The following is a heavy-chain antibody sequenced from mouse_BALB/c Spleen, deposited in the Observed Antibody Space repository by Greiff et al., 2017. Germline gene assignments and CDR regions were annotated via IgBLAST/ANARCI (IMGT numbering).Heavy chain of an antibody. V-gene: IGHV5-6*02. D-gene: IGHD2-1*01. CDR2: ISSGGSYT. Sequence: DVMLVESGGDLVKPGGSLKLSCAASGFTFSSYGMSWVRQTPDKRLEWVATISSGGSYTYYPDSVKGRFTISRDNAKNTLYLQMSSLKSEDTAMYYCARHDGNFFAYWGQGTLVTVSA. CDR3: ARHDGNFFAY. CDR1: GFTFSSYG. J-gene: IGHJ3*01.